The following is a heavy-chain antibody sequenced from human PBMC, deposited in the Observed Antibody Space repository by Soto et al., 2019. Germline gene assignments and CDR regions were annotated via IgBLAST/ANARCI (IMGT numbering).Heavy chain of an antibody. Sequence: PGESLRISCKGSGYSFTSYWIGWVRQMPGKGLEWMGIIYPGDSDTRYSPSFQGQVTISADKSISTAYLQWSSLKASDTAMYYCARQAAAGHTAVDVWGQGTTVTVSS. J-gene: IGHJ6*02. V-gene: IGHV5-51*01. CDR3: ARQAAAGHTAVDV. CDR1: GYSFTSYW. D-gene: IGHD6-13*01. CDR2: IYPGDSDT.